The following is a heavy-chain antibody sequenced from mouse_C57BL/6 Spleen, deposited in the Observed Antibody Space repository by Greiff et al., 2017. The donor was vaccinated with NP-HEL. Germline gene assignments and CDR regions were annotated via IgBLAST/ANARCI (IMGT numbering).Heavy chain of an antibody. D-gene: IGHD2-3*01. CDR1: GFTFSDYG. Sequence: DVHLVESGGGLVKPGGSLKLSCAASGFTFSDYGMHWVRQAPEKGLEWVAYISSGSSTIYYADTVKGRFTISRDNAKNTLFLQMTSLRSEDTAMYCCARNYDGYYYLDYWGQGTTLTVSS. CDR2: ISSGSSTI. V-gene: IGHV5-17*01. CDR3: ARNYDGYYYLDY. J-gene: IGHJ2*01.